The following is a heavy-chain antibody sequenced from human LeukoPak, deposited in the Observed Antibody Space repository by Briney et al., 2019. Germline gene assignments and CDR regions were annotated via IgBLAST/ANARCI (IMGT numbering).Heavy chain of an antibody. Sequence: ASVKVSCKASGYSFTSYGISWVRQAPGQGLEWMGWIGVYTGHTKSAQKVQGSVSMTTDTSTSTAYMELRSLRSDDTAVYYCARDTCSSTSCYPNYYYGMDVWGQGTTVTVSS. CDR1: GYSFTSYG. CDR2: IGVYTGHT. J-gene: IGHJ6*02. V-gene: IGHV1-18*01. D-gene: IGHD2-2*01. CDR3: ARDTCSSTSCYPNYYYGMDV.